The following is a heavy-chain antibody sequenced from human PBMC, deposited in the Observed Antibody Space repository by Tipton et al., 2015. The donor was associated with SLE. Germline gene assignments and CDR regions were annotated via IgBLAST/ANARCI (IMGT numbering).Heavy chain of an antibody. D-gene: IGHD3-10*01. CDR3: ARAGYYGSGSYLSSSDAPGFDH. V-gene: IGHV4-59*01. J-gene: IGHJ4*02. Sequence: TLSLTCTVSVGSLSSSFWSWIRPPPGKGLEWIGYIYYSWSPNYNPSLKSRVTISVDTSKNQFSLKLSSVTAADTAVYYCARAGYYGSGSYLSSSDAPGFDHWGQGTLVTVSS. CDR1: VGSLSSSF. CDR2: IYYSWSP.